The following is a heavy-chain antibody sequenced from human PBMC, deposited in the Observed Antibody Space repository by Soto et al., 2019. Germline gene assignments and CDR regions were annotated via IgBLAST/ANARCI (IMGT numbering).Heavy chain of an antibody. D-gene: IGHD4-17*01. CDR3: AKDNGSYGDYVLLGGYFAL. J-gene: IGHJ2*01. V-gene: IGHV3-23*01. CDR1: GFTFSSYA. Sequence: PGGSLRLSCAASGFTFSSYAMSWVRQAPGKGLEWVSAISGSGGSTYYADSVKGRFTISRDNSKNTLYLQMNSLRAEDTAVYYCAKDNGSYGDYVLLGGYFALWGRRTLV. CDR2: ISGSGGST.